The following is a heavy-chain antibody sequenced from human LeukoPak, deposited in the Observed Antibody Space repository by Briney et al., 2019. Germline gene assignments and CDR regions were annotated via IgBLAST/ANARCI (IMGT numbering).Heavy chain of an antibody. D-gene: IGHD3/OR15-3a*01. J-gene: IGHJ4*02. V-gene: IGHV3-48*01. CDR1: GFTFSNYS. CDR2: ISSSSTTI. Sequence: GGSLRLSCAASGFTFSNYSMNWVRQAPGKGLEWVSYISSSSTTIHYADSVRGRFTISRDNARNSLYLQMNRLRAEDTAVYDCARVVRVMHFDYWGQGTLVTVSS. CDR3: ARVVRVMHFDY.